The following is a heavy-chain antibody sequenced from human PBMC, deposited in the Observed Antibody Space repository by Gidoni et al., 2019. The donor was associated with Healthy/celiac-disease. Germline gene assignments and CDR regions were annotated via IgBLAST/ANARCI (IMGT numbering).Heavy chain of an antibody. CDR1: GGSFSGYY. J-gene: IGHJ5*02. V-gene: IGHV4-34*01. CDR3: ARGRRRYCSSTSGPNWFDP. D-gene: IGHD2-2*01. Sequence: QVQLQQWGAGLLKPSETLSLTCAVYGGSFSGYYWSWLRQTPGKVLEWIGEINHSGSTNYNPSLKSRVTISVDTAKNQFSLKLSSVTAADTAVYYWARGRRRYCSSTSGPNWFDPWGQGTLVTVSS. CDR2: INHSGST.